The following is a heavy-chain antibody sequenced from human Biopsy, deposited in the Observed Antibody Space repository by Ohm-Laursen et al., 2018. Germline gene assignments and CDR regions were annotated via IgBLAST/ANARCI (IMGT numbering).Heavy chain of an antibody. CDR1: GGSLTGDY. CDR3: ARLYRLDDYWNDDPPDAFDV. V-gene: IGHV4-59*01. CDR2: ISDTGST. J-gene: IGHJ3*01. D-gene: IGHD3-3*01. Sequence: SETLSLTCTVSGGSLTGDYWSWIRQSPGKGLEWIGSISDTGSTNYSPSLRGRVTISVDTPKKQFSLKVSSVTPADTAVFFCARLYRLDDYWNDDPPDAFDVWGQGTMVTVSS.